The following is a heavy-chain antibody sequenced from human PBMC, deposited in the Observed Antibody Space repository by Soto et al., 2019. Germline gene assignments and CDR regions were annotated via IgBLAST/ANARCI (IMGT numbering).Heavy chain of an antibody. V-gene: IGHV3-23*01. CDR1: GFTFSSYA. CDR3: AKISGDFWSGYYFGRLYYFDY. D-gene: IGHD3-3*01. Sequence: GGSLRLPCAASGFTFSSYAMSWVRQAPGKGLEWVSAISGSGGSTYYADSVKGRFTISRDNSKNTLYLQMNSLRAEDTAVYYCAKISGDFWSGYYFGRLYYFDYWGQGTLVTVSS. CDR2: ISGSGGST. J-gene: IGHJ4*02.